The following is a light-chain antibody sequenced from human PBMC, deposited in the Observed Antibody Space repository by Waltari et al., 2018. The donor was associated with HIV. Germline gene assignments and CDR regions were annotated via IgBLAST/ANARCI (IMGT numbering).Light chain of an antibody. CDR3: SSYAGSNNPVS. Sequence: QSALTQPPSASGSPGQSVTISCTGSSSDVGGYPFVSWYQQHPGKAPKLMIYEVSKRPSGVPDRFSGSKSGSTASLTVSGLQAEDEADYYCSSYAGSNNPVSFGGGTRLTVL. CDR2: EVS. J-gene: IGLJ2*01. V-gene: IGLV2-8*01. CDR1: SSDVGGYPF.